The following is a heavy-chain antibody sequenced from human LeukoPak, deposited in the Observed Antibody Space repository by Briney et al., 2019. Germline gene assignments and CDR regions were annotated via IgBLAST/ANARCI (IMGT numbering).Heavy chain of an antibody. CDR3: ASSTSFRPPRKYYYYMDV. J-gene: IGHJ6*03. V-gene: IGHV4-34*01. Sequence: SETLSLTCAVYGGSFSGYYWCWIRQPPGKGLEWIGEINHSGSTNYNPSLKSRVTISVDTSKNQFSLKLSSVTAADTAVYYCASSTSFRPPRKYYYYMDVWGKGTTVTVSS. D-gene: IGHD2-2*01. CDR1: GGSFSGYY. CDR2: INHSGST.